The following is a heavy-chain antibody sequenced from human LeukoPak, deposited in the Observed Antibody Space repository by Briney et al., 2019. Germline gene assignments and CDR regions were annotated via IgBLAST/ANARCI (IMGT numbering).Heavy chain of an antibody. CDR3: ARDSAAGTIDY. CDR2: ISSSSSYI. CDR1: GFTFSSYS. Sequence: GGSLRLSCAASGFTFSSYSMNWVRQAPGKGLEWVSSISSSSSYIYYADSVKGRFTISRDNAKNSLYLQMNSRRAEDTAVYYCARDSAAGTIDYWGQGTLVTVSS. D-gene: IGHD6-13*01. J-gene: IGHJ4*02. V-gene: IGHV3-21*01.